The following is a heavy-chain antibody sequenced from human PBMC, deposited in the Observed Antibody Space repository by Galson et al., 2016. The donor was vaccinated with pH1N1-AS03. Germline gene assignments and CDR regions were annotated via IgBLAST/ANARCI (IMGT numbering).Heavy chain of an antibody. J-gene: IGHJ4*02. V-gene: IGHV3-30*09. CDR3: ARALGYYGSGTHFSDTLDS. CDR1: RFTFSHYV. Sequence: SLRLSCAASRFTFSHYVMRWVRQSPGKGLQWVASVSLDGEKTFYADSVKGRFAVSRDNPKKTLYLQMDRLRVDDTAVYYCARALGYYGSGTHFSDTLDSGGRGTLVTVSS. D-gene: IGHD3-10*01. CDR2: VSLDGEKT.